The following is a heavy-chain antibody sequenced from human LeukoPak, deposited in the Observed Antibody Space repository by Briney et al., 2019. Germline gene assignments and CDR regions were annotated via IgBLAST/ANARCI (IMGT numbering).Heavy chain of an antibody. CDR2: INAGNGNT. J-gene: IGHJ4*02. D-gene: IGHD1-26*01. CDR3: ARDSGSGNNDY. Sequence: ASVKVSCKASGYTFTSYAMHWVRQAPGQRLEWMGWINAGNGNTKYSQNFQGRVTFISNTSATTAFMELSSLRSEDAAVYYCARDSGSGNNDYWGQGTLVTVSS. CDR1: GYTFTSYA. V-gene: IGHV1-3*01.